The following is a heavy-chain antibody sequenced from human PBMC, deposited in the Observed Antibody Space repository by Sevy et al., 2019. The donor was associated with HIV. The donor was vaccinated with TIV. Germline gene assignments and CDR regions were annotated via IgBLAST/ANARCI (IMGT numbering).Heavy chain of an antibody. CDR2: ISSSSSYI. CDR3: ARGTGYDILTGYHFDY. D-gene: IGHD3-9*01. Sequence: GGSLRLSCAASGFTFSSYSMNWVRQAPGKGLEWVSSISSSSSYIYYADSVKGRFTISRDNAKNSLYPQMNSLRAEDTAVYYCARGTGYDILTGYHFDYWGQGTLVTVSS. CDR1: GFTFSSYS. J-gene: IGHJ4*02. V-gene: IGHV3-21*01.